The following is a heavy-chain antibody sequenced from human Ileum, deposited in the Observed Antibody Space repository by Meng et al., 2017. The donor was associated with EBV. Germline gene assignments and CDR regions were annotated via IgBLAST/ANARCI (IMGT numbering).Heavy chain of an antibody. J-gene: IGHJ4*02. CDR1: GYTFSNYA. V-gene: IGHV1-3*01. CDR3: ARFSSGYFFGY. CDR2: INAGNGDT. D-gene: IGHD3-22*01. Sequence: QVQLVQSGAEVKKPXXSVKVSCKASGYTFSNYAMNWVRQAPGQRLEWMGWINAGNGDTKYSQKFQGRVTITRDTSASTGYMELSSLRSEDTAVYYCARFSSGYFFGYWGQGTLVTVST.